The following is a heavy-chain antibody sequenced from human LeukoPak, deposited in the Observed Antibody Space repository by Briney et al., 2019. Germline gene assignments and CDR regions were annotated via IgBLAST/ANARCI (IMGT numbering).Heavy chain of an antibody. Sequence: PSETLSLTCAVYGGSLSGYYWSWIRQPPGKGLEWIGEINHSGSTNYNPSLKSRVTISVDTSKNQFSLKLSSVTAADTAVYYCARTSEGGYTLREYNWFDPWGQGTLVTVSS. CDR3: ARTSEGGYTLREYNWFDP. V-gene: IGHV4-34*01. CDR1: GGSLSGYY. CDR2: INHSGST. D-gene: IGHD5-12*01. J-gene: IGHJ5*02.